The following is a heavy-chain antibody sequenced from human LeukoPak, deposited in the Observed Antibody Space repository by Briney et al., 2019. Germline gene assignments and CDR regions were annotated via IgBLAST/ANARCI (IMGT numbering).Heavy chain of an antibody. V-gene: IGHV1-69*05. CDR2: IIPIFGTA. D-gene: IGHD2-8*01. CDR1: GGTFSSYA. J-gene: IGHJ5*02. Sequence: GASVKVSCKASGGTFSSYAISWVRQAPGQGLEWMGGIIPIFGTANYAQKFQGRVTITTDESTSTAYMELSSLRSEDTAVYYCARGTNFTNGVCYNWFDPWGQGTLVTVSS. CDR3: ARGTNFTNGVCYNWFDP.